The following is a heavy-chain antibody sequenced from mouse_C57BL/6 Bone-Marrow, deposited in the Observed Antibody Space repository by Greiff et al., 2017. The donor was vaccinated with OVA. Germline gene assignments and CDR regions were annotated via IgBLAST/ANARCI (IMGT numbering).Heavy chain of an antibody. J-gene: IGHJ2*01. CDR3: ARFKGGDRYYFDY. CDR1: GYTFTDYY. Sequence: EVQLQQSGPVLVKPGASVKMSCKASGYTFTDYYMNWVKQSHGKSLEWIGVINPYNGGTSYNQKFKGKATLTVDKSSSTAYMELNSLTSEDSAVYYCARFKGGDRYYFDYWGQGTTLTVSS. CDR2: INPYNGGT. D-gene: IGHD3-3*01. V-gene: IGHV1-19*01.